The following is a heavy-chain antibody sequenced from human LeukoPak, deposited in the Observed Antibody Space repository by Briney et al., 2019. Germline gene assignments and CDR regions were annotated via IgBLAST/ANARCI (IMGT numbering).Heavy chain of an antibody. CDR2: ISESGDTP. CDR3: ASDMVTGAFDI. V-gene: IGHV3-23*01. Sequence: GGSLRLSCTASGFTFSSYAMSWVRQAPGKGLKWVSSISESGDTPYYADSVKGRFTISRDNSKNTLYLQMNSLRAEDTAVYYCASDMVTGAFDIWGQGTMVTVSS. CDR1: GFTFSSYA. D-gene: IGHD5-18*01. J-gene: IGHJ3*02.